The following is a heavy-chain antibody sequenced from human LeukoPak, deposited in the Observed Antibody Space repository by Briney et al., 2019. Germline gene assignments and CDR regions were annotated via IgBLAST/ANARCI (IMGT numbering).Heavy chain of an antibody. CDR3: ASSPLISSGWLGFDY. CDR1: GGSISSYY. CDR2: IYYSGST. Sequence: PSETLSLTCTVSGGSISSYYWSWIRQPPGKGLEWIGYIYYSGSTNYNPSLKSRVTISIDSSKYQFSLRLSSVTAADSAVYYCASSPLISSGWLGFDYWGQGTLVTVSS. D-gene: IGHD6-19*01. V-gene: IGHV4-59*01. J-gene: IGHJ4*02.